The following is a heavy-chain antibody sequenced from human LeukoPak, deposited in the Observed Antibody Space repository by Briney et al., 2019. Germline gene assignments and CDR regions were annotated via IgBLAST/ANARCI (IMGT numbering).Heavy chain of an antibody. CDR3: AREVVAAAGTGDY. CDR1: GFTFSSYS. J-gene: IGHJ4*02. CDR2: ISSSSSYI. Sequence: KPGGSLRLSCAASGFTFSSYSMNWVRQAPGKGPEWVSSISSSSSYIYYADSVKGRFTISRDNAKNSLYLQMNSLRAEDTAVYYCAREVVAAAGTGDYWGQGTLVTVSS. D-gene: IGHD6-13*01. V-gene: IGHV3-21*01.